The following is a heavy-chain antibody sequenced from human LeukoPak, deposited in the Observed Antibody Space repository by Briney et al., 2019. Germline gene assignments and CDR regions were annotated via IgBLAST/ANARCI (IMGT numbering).Heavy chain of an antibody. J-gene: IGHJ2*01. D-gene: IGHD6-6*01. CDR3: AREANSTTARYWYFDL. CDR2: VYYSGST. Sequence: PSETLSLTCTVSGGSVSSYYWSWMRQSPGKGLEWIGYVYYSGSTNYNPALKSRVTISLDTSANQFSLKLSSVTAADPAVSYCAREANSTTARYWYFDLWGRGTQVTVSS. CDR1: GGSVSSYY. V-gene: IGHV4-59*02.